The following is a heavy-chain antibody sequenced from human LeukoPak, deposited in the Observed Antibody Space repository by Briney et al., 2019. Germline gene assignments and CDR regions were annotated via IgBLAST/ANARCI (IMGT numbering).Heavy chain of an antibody. V-gene: IGHV3-74*01. J-gene: IGHJ4*02. CDR1: GFTFSSYW. CDR3: VRALYDGSGYYSHFDY. Sequence: GGSLRLSCAASGFTFSSYWMHWVRQAPGKGLVWVSRINSDGSSTSYADSVKGRFTISRDNAKKSLYLQMNSLRTEDTAVYYCVRALYDGSGYYSHFDYWGQGTLVTVSS. D-gene: IGHD3-22*01. CDR2: INSDGSST.